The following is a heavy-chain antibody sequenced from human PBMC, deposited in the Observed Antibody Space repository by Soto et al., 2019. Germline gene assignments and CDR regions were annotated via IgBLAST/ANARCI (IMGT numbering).Heavy chain of an antibody. V-gene: IGHV1-8*01. Sequence: ASVQVSFKSSGYTFTHNHLSGLRQATGQGNEWMGGMNTRSDVKGYAQKFQGRVTMTRDISIAKAYMELNRLTTEDKAIDSCAKKESFGSLAGFDPWGQGTLVTVSS. CDR3: AKKESFGSLAGFDP. D-gene: IGHD5-18*01. J-gene: IGHJ5*02. CDR1: GYTFTHNH. CDR2: MNTRSDVK.